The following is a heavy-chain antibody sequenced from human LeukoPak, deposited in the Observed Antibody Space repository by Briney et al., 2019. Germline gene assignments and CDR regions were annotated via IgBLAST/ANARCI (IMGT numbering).Heavy chain of an antibody. CDR3: ARPIAVANDAFDI. Sequence: SETLSLTCTVSGGSISSSSYYWGWIRQPPGKGLEWIGSIYYSGSTYYNPSLRSRVTISVDTSKNQFSLKLSSVTAVDTAVYYCARPIAVANDAFDIWGQGTMVTVSS. D-gene: IGHD6-19*01. V-gene: IGHV4-39*01. CDR2: IYYSGST. J-gene: IGHJ3*02. CDR1: GGSISSSSYY.